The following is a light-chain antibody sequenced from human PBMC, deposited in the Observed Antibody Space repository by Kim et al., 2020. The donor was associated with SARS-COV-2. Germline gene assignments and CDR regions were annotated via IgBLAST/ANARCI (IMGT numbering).Light chain of an antibody. CDR2: GAS. J-gene: IGKJ4*01. CDR3: QQTNRFPLT. CDR1: QAISTW. Sequence: DIQMTQSPSSVSASVGDRVTITCRASQAISTWLAWYQQKPGKAPNLLIYGASSLQSGVPSRFSGSGSGTDFTLTINTLQPEDFATYYCQQTNRFPLTFGGGTKVEI. V-gene: IGKV1-12*01.